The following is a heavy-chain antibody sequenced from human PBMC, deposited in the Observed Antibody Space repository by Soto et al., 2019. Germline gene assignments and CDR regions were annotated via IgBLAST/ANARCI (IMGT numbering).Heavy chain of an antibody. Sequence: QVQLVESGGGVVQPGRSLRLFCAASGFTFSSYGMHWVRQAPGKGLEWVAVVSYDGSNKYYADSVKGRFSISRDNSKNTLYLQMNRLRAEDTAVYYCAKDIGKQWHYFDYWGQGTLVTVSS. V-gene: IGHV3-30*18. CDR3: AKDIGKQWHYFDY. D-gene: IGHD6-19*01. J-gene: IGHJ4*02. CDR2: VSYDGSNK. CDR1: GFTFSSYG.